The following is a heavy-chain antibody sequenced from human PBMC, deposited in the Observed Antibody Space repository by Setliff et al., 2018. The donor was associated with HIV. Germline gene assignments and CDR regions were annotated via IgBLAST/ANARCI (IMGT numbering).Heavy chain of an antibody. Sequence: SETLSLTCTVSGGSISSHYWSWIRQPPGKGLEWIGYIYYTGSTYYNPSLESRVTMSVDTSKNQFSLKLSSVTAADTALYYCARGVAAAGLWGQGTLVTVSS. CDR2: IYYTGST. J-gene: IGHJ4*02. V-gene: IGHV4-59*11. CDR3: ARGVAAAGL. D-gene: IGHD6-13*01. CDR1: GGSISSHY.